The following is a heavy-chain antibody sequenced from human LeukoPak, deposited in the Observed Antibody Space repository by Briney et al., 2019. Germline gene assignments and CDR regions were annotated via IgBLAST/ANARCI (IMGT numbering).Heavy chain of an antibody. CDR1: GFTFSRYS. J-gene: IGHJ4*02. Sequence: PGGSLRLSCAASGFTFSRYSMNWVRQAPGKGLEWVSSISSSSSFIYYADSVKGRFTISRDNAKNSLYLQMNSLRAEDTAVYYCARGYYYGSGSYYPLAYWGQGTLVTVSS. D-gene: IGHD3-10*01. CDR3: ARGYYYGSGSYYPLAY. CDR2: ISSSSSFI. V-gene: IGHV3-21*01.